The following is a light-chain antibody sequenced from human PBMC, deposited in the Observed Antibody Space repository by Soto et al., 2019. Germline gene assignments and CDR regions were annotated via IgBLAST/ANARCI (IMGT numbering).Light chain of an antibody. CDR3: CSYAGSYTLGV. Sequence: QSALTQPRSVSGSPGQSVTISCTGTSSDIGAYNYVSWYQQHPGKVPKLMIYDVSKRPSGVPDRFSGSKSGNTASLTISGLQAEDEADYYCCSYAGSYTLGVFGGGTKVTV. J-gene: IGLJ2*01. V-gene: IGLV2-11*01. CDR2: DVS. CDR1: SSDIGAYNY.